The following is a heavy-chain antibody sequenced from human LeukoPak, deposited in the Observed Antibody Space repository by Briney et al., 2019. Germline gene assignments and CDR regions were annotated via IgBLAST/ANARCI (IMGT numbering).Heavy chain of an antibody. CDR2: ISYDGSNK. Sequence: GGSLRLSCAASGFTFSSYAMHWVRQAPGKGLEWVAVISYDGSNKYYADSVKGRFTISRDNSKNTLYLQMNSLRAEDTAVYYCARDFLYDFWSGYYYLDYWGQGTLVTVSS. CDR1: GFTFSSYA. D-gene: IGHD3-3*01. V-gene: IGHV3-30*04. J-gene: IGHJ4*02. CDR3: ARDFLYDFWSGYYYLDY.